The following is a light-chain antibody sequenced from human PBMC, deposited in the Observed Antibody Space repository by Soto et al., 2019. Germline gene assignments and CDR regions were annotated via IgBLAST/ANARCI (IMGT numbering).Light chain of an antibody. CDR3: TTFTGTIKV. J-gene: IGLJ1*01. CDR1: SSDVGGNKY. CDR2: DVS. V-gene: IGLV2-14*01. Sequence: QSVLTQPASVSGSPGQSITISCTGSSSDVGGNKYVSWYQQYPGKAPKLMICDVSNRPSGVSNRFSGSKSGNPASLTIPGPQAKDEADYSGTTFTGTIKVFGTGTKDTAL.